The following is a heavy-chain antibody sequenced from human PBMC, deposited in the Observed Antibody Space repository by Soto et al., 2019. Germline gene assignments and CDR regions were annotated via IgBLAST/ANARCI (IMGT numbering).Heavy chain of an antibody. CDR3: ARGRYGDY. V-gene: IGHV1-18*01. Sequence: QVHLVQSGAEVKKPGASVKVSCKGSGYAFTTYGITWVRQAPGQGLEWMGWISAHNGNTNYAQKLQGRVTVTRDTSTSTAYMELRSLRSDDTAVYYCARGRYGDYWGKGTLVTVYS. CDR2: ISAHNGNT. CDR1: GYAFTTYG. J-gene: IGHJ4*02. D-gene: IGHD1-1*01.